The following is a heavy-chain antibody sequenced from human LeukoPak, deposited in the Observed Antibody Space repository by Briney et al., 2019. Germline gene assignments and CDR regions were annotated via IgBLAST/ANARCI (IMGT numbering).Heavy chain of an antibody. CDR2: ISYDGSNK. D-gene: IGHD1-7*01. Sequence: GGSLRLSCAASGFTFSSYAMHWVRQAPGEGLEWVAVISYDGSNKYYADSVKGRFTISRDNSKNTLYLQMNSLGAEDTAVYYCAKDGKTRNWNYYQAKAVDWGQGTLVTVSS. V-gene: IGHV3-30*04. CDR1: GFTFSSYA. J-gene: IGHJ4*02. CDR3: AKDGKTRNWNYYQAKAVD.